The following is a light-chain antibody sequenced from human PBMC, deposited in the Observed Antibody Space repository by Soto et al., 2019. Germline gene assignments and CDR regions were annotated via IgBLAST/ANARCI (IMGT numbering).Light chain of an antibody. J-gene: IGKJ3*01. CDR2: DAS. CDR1: QSISSW. Sequence: DIQMTQSPSTLSASVGDRVTITCRASQSISSWLAWYQQKPGKAPKLLIYDASSLESGVPSRFSGSGSGTGFTLTISSLQPDDFATYYCQHYNSYWFTFGPGTKVDIK. V-gene: IGKV1-5*01. CDR3: QHYNSYWFT.